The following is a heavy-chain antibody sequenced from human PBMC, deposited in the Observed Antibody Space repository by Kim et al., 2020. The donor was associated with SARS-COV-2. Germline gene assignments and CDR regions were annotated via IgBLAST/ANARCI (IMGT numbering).Heavy chain of an antibody. J-gene: IGHJ6*02. CDR2: YP. Sequence: YPTYSPSFQGHVTISADKSISTAYLQWSSLKASDTAMYYCASDMQQGMDVWGQGTTVTVSS. CDR3: ASDMQQGMDV. D-gene: IGHD6-13*01. V-gene: IGHV5-10-1*01.